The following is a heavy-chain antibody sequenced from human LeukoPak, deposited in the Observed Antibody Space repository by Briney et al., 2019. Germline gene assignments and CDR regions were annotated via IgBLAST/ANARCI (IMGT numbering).Heavy chain of an antibody. CDR1: GGSISSYY. Sequence: SETLSLTCTVSGGSISSYYWSWIRQPAGKGLEWIGRIYTSGSTNYNPSLKSRVTMSVDTSKNQFSLKLSSVTAADTAVYYCARAKGYRSSTSCRDAFDIWGQGTMVTVSS. J-gene: IGHJ3*02. CDR3: ARAKGYRSSTSCRDAFDI. CDR2: IYTSGST. V-gene: IGHV4-4*07. D-gene: IGHD2-2*01.